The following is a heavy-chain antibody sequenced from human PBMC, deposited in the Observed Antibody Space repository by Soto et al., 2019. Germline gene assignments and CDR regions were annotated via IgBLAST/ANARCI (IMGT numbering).Heavy chain of an antibody. D-gene: IGHD3-22*01. Sequence: QVQLVQSGAEVKKPGSSVKVSCKASGGTFSSYAISWVRQAPGQGLEWMGGIIPIFGTANYAQKFQGRVTITADESTSTAYMELSSLRSEDTAVYYRAVPGGDSSGYYRYYFDYWGQGTLVTVSS. CDR1: GGTFSSYA. J-gene: IGHJ4*02. CDR2: IIPIFGTA. CDR3: AVPGGDSSGYYRYYFDY. V-gene: IGHV1-69*01.